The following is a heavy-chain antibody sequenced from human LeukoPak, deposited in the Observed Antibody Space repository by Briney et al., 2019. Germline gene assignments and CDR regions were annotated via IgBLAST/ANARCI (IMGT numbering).Heavy chain of an antibody. D-gene: IGHD3-3*01. CDR1: GFTFSNYA. Sequence: GGPLGLSCAASGFTFSNYAMSWVRQAPGKGPEWVSSITGSGGSTYYADSVKGRFTISRDNSKNTLYLQMSSLRAEDTAVYYCAKDKGDFWSGHHYWGQGTLVTVSS. V-gene: IGHV3-23*01. CDR2: ITGSGGST. J-gene: IGHJ4*02. CDR3: AKDKGDFWSGHHY.